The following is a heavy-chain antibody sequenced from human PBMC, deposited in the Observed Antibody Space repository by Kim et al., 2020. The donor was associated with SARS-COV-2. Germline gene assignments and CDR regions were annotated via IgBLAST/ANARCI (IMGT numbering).Heavy chain of an antibody. CDR3: AKVQNGSSYGMDV. V-gene: IGHV3-9*01. J-gene: IGHJ6*02. Sequence: YADSVKGRFTISRDNAKNSLYLQMNSLRAEDTALYYCAKVQNGSSYGMDVWGQGTTVTVSS.